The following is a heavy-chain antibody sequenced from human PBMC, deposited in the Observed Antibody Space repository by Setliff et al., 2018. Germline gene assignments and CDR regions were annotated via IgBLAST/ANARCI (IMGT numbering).Heavy chain of an antibody. CDR1: GYTFTSYY. CDR3: NRWATTQSYSAY. J-gene: IGHJ4*02. Sequence: GASVKVSCKASGYTFTSYYMNWVRQAPGQGLEWMGIINPRGGSTSHAQKFQGRVTMTRDTSKSIAYLQMNSLKAEDTALYYCNRWATTQSYSAYWGQGTLVTVS. CDR2: INPRGGST. V-gene: IGHV1-46*03.